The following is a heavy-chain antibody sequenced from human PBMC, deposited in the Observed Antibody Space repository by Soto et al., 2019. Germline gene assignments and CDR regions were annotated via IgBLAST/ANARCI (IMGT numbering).Heavy chain of an antibody. Sequence: PGGSLRLSCAASGFTCSSYSMNWVRQAPGKGLEWVSYISSSSSTIYYADSVKGRFTISRDNAKNSLYLQMNSLRDEDTAVYYCAREPGGYYDSSGYLNWFDPWGQGTLVTVSS. CDR2: ISSSSSTI. V-gene: IGHV3-48*02. J-gene: IGHJ5*02. CDR3: AREPGGYYDSSGYLNWFDP. CDR1: GFTCSSYS. D-gene: IGHD3-22*01.